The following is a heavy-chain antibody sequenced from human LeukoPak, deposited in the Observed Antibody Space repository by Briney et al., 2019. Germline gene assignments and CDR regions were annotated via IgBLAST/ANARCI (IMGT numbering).Heavy chain of an antibody. J-gene: IGHJ4*02. CDR3: AANGTSTSCYVVDY. CDR2: IVVGSGNI. V-gene: IGHV1-58*01. D-gene: IGHD2-2*01. CDR1: GFTFTSSA. Sequence: SVKVSCSVSGFTFTSSAVQWFRQARGQRLEWIGWIVVGSGNINYAQKFQERVTITTDMSTSTAYMELSSLRSEDTAVYYCAANGTSTSCYVVDYWGQGTLVTVSS.